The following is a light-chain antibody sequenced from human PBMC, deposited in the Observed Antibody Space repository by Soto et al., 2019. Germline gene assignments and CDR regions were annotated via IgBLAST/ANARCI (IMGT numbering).Light chain of an antibody. CDR1: SSDVGGYNF. V-gene: IGLV2-8*01. CDR3: SSYAGGNNLV. Sequence: QSVLTQPPSASGSPGQSVTVSCTGTSSDVGGYNFVSWYQQHPGKAPKLMIYEVSQRPSGVPDRFSGSKSGNTASLTVSGLQDEDEGDYYCSSYAGGNNLVFGGGTKLTVL. J-gene: IGLJ2*01. CDR2: EVS.